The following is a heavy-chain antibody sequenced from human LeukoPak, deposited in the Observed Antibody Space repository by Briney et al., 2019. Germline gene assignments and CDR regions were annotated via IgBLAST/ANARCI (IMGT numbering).Heavy chain of an antibody. D-gene: IGHD3-10*01. V-gene: IGHV4-4*07. CDR3: AGSVGYYYGSGRDYYYYYGMDV. CDR1: GGSISSYY. CDR2: IYTSGST. Sequence: SETLSLTCTVSGGSISSYYWSWIRQPAGKGLEWIGRIYTSGSTNYNPSLKSRVTMSVDTSKNQFSLKLSSVTAADTAVYYCAGSVGYYYGSGRDYYYYYGMDVWGQGTTVTVSS. J-gene: IGHJ6*02.